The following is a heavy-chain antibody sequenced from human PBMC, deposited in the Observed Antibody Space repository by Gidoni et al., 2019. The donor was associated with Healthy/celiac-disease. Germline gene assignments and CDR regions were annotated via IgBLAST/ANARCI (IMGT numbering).Heavy chain of an antibody. V-gene: IGHV3-48*02. CDR1: GFPFSPFS. CDR2: ISSSSSTI. D-gene: IGHD2-8*01. CDR3: ARVLYCTNGVCYPGHYYGMDV. Sequence: EVQLVESGGGVVQPGGSLRLSCPASGFPFSPFSMNWVRQAPGKGLEWVSYISSSSSTIYYADSVKGRFTISRDNAKNSLYLQMNSLRDEDTAVYYCARVLYCTNGVCYPGHYYGMDVWGQGTTVTVSS. J-gene: IGHJ6*02.